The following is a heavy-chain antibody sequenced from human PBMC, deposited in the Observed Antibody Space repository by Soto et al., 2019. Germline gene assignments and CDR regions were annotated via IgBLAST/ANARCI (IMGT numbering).Heavy chain of an antibody. CDR1: GGSISSGGYS. Sequence: SETLSLTCAVSGGSISSGGYSWSRIRQPPGKGLEWIGYIYHSGSTYYNPSLKSRVTISVDRSKNQFSLKLSSVTAADTAVYYCASYGGKSRTGYFDYWGQGTLVTVSS. CDR2: IYHSGST. D-gene: IGHD4-17*01. J-gene: IGHJ4*02. V-gene: IGHV4-30-2*01. CDR3: ASYGGKSRTGYFDY.